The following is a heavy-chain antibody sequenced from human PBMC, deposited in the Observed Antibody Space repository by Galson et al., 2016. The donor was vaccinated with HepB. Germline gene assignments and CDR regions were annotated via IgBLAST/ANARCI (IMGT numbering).Heavy chain of an antibody. V-gene: IGHV3-74*01. CDR2: INSDGTNT. CDR1: GFTFSNYW. J-gene: IGHJ4*02. Sequence: SLRLSCAASGFTFSNYWMHWVRQTPRKGLVWVSHINSDGTNTNYADSVKGRFTISRDNAKNTLYLQMNSLRPEDTAVYYCARGVVDYWGQGTLITVSS. CDR3: ARGVVDY.